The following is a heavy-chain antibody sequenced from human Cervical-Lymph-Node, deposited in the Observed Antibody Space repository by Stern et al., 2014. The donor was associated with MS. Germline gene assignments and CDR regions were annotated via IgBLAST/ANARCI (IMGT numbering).Heavy chain of an antibody. V-gene: IGHV1-69*01. CDR2: IIPIIGTA. J-gene: IGHJ6*02. CDR3: ARDGRHTNNYGLDV. CDR1: GGTFNVYA. Sequence: QLVQSGAEVKKPGSSVKVSCQASGGTFNVYAINWLRQAPGQGLEWMGGIIPIIGTANDAQKFQGRVTIPADESTRTSSMQLSSLRSNDTAVYYCARDGRHTNNYGLDVWGQGTTVTVSS.